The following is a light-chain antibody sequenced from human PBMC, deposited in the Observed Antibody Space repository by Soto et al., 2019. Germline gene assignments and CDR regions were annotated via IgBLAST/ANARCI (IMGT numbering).Light chain of an antibody. CDR1: SSNIGANYD. J-gene: IGLJ1*01. Sequence: QSVLTQPPSVSGAPGQRVTISCTRSSSNIGANYDVHWYQQRPGTAPKLLIFGNSNRPSGVPDRFSGSKSGTSASLAITGLQAEDEGDFYCQSYDSTLSARYVFGTGTKLTVL. CDR2: GNS. V-gene: IGLV1-40*01. CDR3: QSYDSTLSARYV.